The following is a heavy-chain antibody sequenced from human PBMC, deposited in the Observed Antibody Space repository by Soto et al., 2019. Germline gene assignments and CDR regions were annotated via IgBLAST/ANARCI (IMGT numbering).Heavy chain of an antibody. CDR2: IIPIFGTP. CDR1: GGTFSNYA. CDR3: ARGVTIFGVVTTYYYYGMDA. D-gene: IGHD3-3*01. V-gene: IGHV1-69*12. J-gene: IGHJ6*02. Sequence: QVQLVQSGAEVKKPGSSVKVSCKASGGTFSNYALTWVRQAPGQGLEWMGGIIPIFGTPNYAQKFRGRVTITADEYTSKAYMELCSLRSEDTAVYYCARGVTIFGVVTTYYYYGMDAWGQGTTVTVSS.